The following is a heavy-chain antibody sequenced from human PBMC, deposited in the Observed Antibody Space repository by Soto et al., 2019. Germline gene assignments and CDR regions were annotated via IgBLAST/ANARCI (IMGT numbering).Heavy chain of an antibody. J-gene: IGHJ5*02. CDR1: GYSFTSYW. D-gene: IGHD4-17*01. Sequence: PGESLKISCKGSGYSFTSYWISWVRQMPGKGLEWMGRIDPSDSYTNYSPSFQGHVTISADKSISTAYLQWSSLKASDTAMYYCASDYGGKDWFVPWGQGTLVTFSS. CDR3: ASDYGGKDWFVP. V-gene: IGHV5-10-1*01. CDR2: IDPSDSYT.